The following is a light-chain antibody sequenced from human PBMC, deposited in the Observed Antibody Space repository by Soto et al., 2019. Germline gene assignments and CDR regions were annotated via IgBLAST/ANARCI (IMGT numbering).Light chain of an antibody. CDR3: QHYHNWPPWT. CDR2: GAP. J-gene: IGKJ1*01. CDR1: QSVRDN. V-gene: IGKV3-15*01. Sequence: EIVMTQSPATLSESPGERATLSCRASQSVRDNLAWYQQKPGQAPRLLIYGAPTRATGIPARFSGSGSGTEFTLTISSLQSEDFAVYYCQHYHNWPPWTFGQGTKVEVK.